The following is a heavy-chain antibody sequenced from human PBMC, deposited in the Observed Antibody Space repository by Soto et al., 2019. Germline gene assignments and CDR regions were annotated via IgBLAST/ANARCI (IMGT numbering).Heavy chain of an antibody. D-gene: IGHD2-8*01. J-gene: IGHJ3*02. CDR3: FTGFYCTNGVCQPEPSDAFDI. CDR2: IKSKTDGGTK. CDR1: GFTFSNAW. V-gene: IGHV3-15*01. Sequence: EVQLVESGGGLVKPGGSLRLSCAASGFTFSNAWMSWVRQAPGKGLEWVGRIKSKTDGGTKDDAAPGKGRVTSSRYDSKYTLYLQMKRLKTKDTDVYYYFTGFYCTNGVCQPEPSDAFDILGQGTMVTVSS.